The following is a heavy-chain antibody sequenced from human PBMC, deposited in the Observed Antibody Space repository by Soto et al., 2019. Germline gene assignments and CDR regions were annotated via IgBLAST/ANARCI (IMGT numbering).Heavy chain of an antibody. Sequence: GGSLRLSCAASGFTFSSYAMSWVRQAPGKGLEWVSAISGSGGSTYYADSVKGRFTISRDNSKNTLYLQMNSLRAEDTAVYYCAKDHLHSSGWTYFDYWGQGTLVTVSS. D-gene: IGHD6-19*01. J-gene: IGHJ4*02. V-gene: IGHV3-23*01. CDR1: GFTFSSYA. CDR3: AKDHLHSSGWTYFDY. CDR2: ISGSGGST.